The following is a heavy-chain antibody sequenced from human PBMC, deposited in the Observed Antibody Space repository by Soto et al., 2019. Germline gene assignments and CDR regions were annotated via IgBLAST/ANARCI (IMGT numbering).Heavy chain of an antibody. V-gene: IGHV1-2*02. Sequence: VSVKVSCKASGYTFTGYYMHWVRQAPGQGLEWMGWINPNSGGTNYAQKFQGRVTMTRDTSISTAYMELSRLRSDDTAVYYCASETSSSSSLFDPWGQGTLVTVSS. D-gene: IGHD6-6*01. CDR2: INPNSGGT. J-gene: IGHJ5*02. CDR3: ASETSSSSSLFDP. CDR1: GYTFTGYY.